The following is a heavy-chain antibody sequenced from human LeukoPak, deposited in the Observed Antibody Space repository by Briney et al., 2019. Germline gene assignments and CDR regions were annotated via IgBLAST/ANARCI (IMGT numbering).Heavy chain of an antibody. V-gene: IGHV1-18*01. CDR1: GYTFTSYG. CDR2: ISAYNGNT. Sequence: ASVKVSCKASGYTFTSYGISWVRQAPGQGLEWMGWISAYNGNTNYAQKLQGRVTMTTDTSTSTAYMELRSLRSDDTAVYYCARTHSSIIYYYMDVWGKGTTVTVSS. J-gene: IGHJ6*03. CDR3: ARTHSSIIYYYMDV. D-gene: IGHD6-13*01.